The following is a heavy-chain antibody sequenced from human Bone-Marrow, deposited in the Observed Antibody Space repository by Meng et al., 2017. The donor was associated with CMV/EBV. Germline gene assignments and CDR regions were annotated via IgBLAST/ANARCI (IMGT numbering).Heavy chain of an antibody. D-gene: IGHD3-3*01. CDR3: ARGGGWYDFWSGYWDY. Sequence: GFPFSIAAMTWVPQAPGNVLACVPVLSYYGSTIFSALPVTCLLPLPRKNSQNPLYLKMNRLRAEDTALYYCARGGGWYDFWSGYWDYWGQGTLVTVSS. V-gene: IGHV3-30*04. J-gene: IGHJ4*02. CDR2: LSYYGSTI. CDR1: GFPFSIAA.